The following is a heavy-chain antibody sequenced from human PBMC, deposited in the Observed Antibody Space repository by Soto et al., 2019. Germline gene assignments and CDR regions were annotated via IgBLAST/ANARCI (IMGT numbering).Heavy chain of an antibody. J-gene: IGHJ6*02. CDR2: ISVRSDI. CDR3: ARQYNAWSLAYGLDV. CDR1: GFTLCTYR. D-gene: IGHD1-20*01. Sequence: PGGSLTLSCGGSGFTLCTYRIDWVRQATGKGREWVSPISVRSDIYYADSAKGRFTISRDNAKNPVSLQRNSLRAEDTAVDYCARQYNAWSLAYGLDVCGQVTTVTV. V-gene: IGHV3-21*01.